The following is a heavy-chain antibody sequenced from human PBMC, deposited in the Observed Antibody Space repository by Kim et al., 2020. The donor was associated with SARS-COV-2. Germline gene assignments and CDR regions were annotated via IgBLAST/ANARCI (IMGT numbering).Heavy chain of an antibody. D-gene: IGHD1-26*01. CDR2: IYSGGST. CDR3: ARGEGVNDFYGMDV. CDR1: GFTVSSNY. Sequence: GGSLRLSCAASGFTVSSNYMSWVRQAPGKGLEWVSVIYSGGSTYYADSVKGRFTISRDNSKNTLLLQMNSLMAGDTAVYYCARGEGVNDFYGMDVWGQGTTVTVSS. J-gene: IGHJ6*02. V-gene: IGHV3-53*01.